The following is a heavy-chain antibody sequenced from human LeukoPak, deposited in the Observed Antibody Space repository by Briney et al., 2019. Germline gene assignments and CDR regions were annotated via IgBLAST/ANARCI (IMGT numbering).Heavy chain of an antibody. D-gene: IGHD6-19*01. V-gene: IGHV4-59*01. J-gene: IGHJ4*02. CDR2: VSHSGIT. CDR1: GDSMSRYY. CDR3: ARVKGSGWYYFDY. Sequence: PSETLSLTCGVPGDSMSRYYWGWIRQPPGKGLEWIGYVSHSGITNYNPSLKSRLTISIDTSKNQFSLKLSSVTAADTAVYYCARVKGSGWYYFDYWGQGMLVSVSS.